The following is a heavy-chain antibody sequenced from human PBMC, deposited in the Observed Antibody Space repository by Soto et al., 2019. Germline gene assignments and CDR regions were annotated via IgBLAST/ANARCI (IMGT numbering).Heavy chain of an antibody. J-gene: IGHJ4*02. V-gene: IGHV3-33*06. CDR1: GFTFSSYG. D-gene: IGHD5-12*01. CDR3: AKFDSTSNSGYDSFDC. CDR2: IWYDGSNK. Sequence: GGSLRLSCAASGFTFSSYGMHWVRQAPGKGLEWVAVIWYDGSNKYYADSVKGRFTISRDNSKNTLYLQMNSLRAEDTAVYYCAKFDSTSNSGYDSFDCWGQGTLVTVSS.